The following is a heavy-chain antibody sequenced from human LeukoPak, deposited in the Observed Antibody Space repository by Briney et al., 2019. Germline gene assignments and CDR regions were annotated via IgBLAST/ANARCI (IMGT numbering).Heavy chain of an antibody. Sequence: PGESLKISCKGPGYSITSYWITWVRQMAGKGLEWMGRIDPSDSYNNYSPSFQGHVTISADKSISTAYLQWSSLKASDTAMYYCARQVTYDGFDIWGQGTMVTVSS. D-gene: IGHD2-21*02. J-gene: IGHJ3*02. CDR1: GYSITSYW. CDR2: IDPSDSYN. CDR3: ARQVTYDGFDI. V-gene: IGHV5-10-1*01.